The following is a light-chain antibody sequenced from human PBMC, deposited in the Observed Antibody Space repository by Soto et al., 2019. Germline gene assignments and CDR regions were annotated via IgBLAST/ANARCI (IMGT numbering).Light chain of an antibody. V-gene: IGLV2-11*01. J-gene: IGLJ1*01. CDR1: SSDVGGYNY. CDR3: CSYAGSYTSYV. CDR2: DVS. Sequence: QSVLTQPRSVSGSPGQSVTISCTGTSSDVGGYNYVSWYQQHPGKAPKLMIYDVSKRPSGVPDRFSGSKSGNTASLTISRLQAEDEADYYCCSYAGSYTSYVFGTGSKLTVL.